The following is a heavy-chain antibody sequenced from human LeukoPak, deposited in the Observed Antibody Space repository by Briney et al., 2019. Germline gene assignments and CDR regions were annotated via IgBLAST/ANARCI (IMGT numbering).Heavy chain of an antibody. J-gene: IGHJ4*02. CDR2: INPNHGDT. V-gene: IGHV1-2*02. CDR1: GYTFTGYY. CDR3: ARSPHILTGENFDY. Sequence: SVKVSCKASGYTFTGYYMHWVRQAPGQGLEWMGWINPNHGDTNYAQKFRDRVSVTRDTSISTAYMHLSRLRSADTAVYYCARSPHILTGENFDYWGQGTLLTVSS. D-gene: IGHD3-9*01.